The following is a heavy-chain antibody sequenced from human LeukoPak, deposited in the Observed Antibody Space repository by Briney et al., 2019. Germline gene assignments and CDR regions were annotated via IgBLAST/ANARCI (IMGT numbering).Heavy chain of an antibody. CDR3: ARAPAFHGMDV. V-gene: IGHV3-13*01. J-gene: IGHJ6*02. Sequence: PGGSLRLSCAASGFTFSSYDMHWVRQATGKGLEWVSAIGTASDTYYPGSVKGRFTISRENAKNSLYLQMNSLRAGDTAVYYCARAPAFHGMDVWGQGTTVTVSS. CDR1: GFTFSSYD. CDR2: IGTASDT. D-gene: IGHD2-2*01.